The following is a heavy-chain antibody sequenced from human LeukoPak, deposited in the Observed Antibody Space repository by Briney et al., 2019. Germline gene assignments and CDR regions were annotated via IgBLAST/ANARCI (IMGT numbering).Heavy chain of an antibody. J-gene: IGHJ4*02. CDR2: IWYDGSNK. CDR1: GFTFSSYG. D-gene: IGHD3-22*01. V-gene: IGHV3-30*02. Sequence: PGGSLRLSCAASGFTFSSYGMHWVRQAPGKGLEWVAVIWYDGSNKYYADSVKGRFTISRDNSKNTLYLQMNSLRAEDTAVYYCAKDSYDSSGSRYDYWGQGTLVTVSS. CDR3: AKDSYDSSGSRYDY.